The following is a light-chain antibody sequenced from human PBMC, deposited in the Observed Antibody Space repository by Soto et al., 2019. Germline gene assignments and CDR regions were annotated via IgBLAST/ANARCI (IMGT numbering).Light chain of an antibody. CDR1: SSNIGSNF. CDR2: DNN. Sequence: QSVLTQPPSVSAAPGQAVTISCSGSSSNIGSNFVAWYQQLPGTAPKLLIYDNNKRPSGIPDRFSGSKSGTSATLGITGLQTGDEADYYCGTWDSGLSAVVFGTGTKLTVL. CDR3: GTWDSGLSAVV. V-gene: IGLV1-51*01. J-gene: IGLJ1*01.